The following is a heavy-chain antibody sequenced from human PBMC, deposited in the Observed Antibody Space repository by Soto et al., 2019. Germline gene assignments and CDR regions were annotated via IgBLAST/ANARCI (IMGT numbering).Heavy chain of an antibody. J-gene: IGHJ3*02. CDR1: GGSISSSSYY. CDR2: IYYSGST. CDR3: ARSPPLYYYDSSGYGDAFDI. Sequence: KTSETLSLTCTVSGGSISSSSYYWGWIRQPPGKGLEWIGSIYYSGSTYYNPSLKSRVTISVDTSKNQFSLKLSSVTAADTAVYYCARSPPLYYYDSSGYGDAFDIWGQGTMVTVSS. V-gene: IGHV4-39*01. D-gene: IGHD3-22*01.